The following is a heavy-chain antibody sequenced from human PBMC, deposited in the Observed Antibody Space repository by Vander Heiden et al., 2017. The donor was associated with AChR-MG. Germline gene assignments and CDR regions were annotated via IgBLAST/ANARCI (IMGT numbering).Heavy chain of an antibody. CDR1: GFPFSDYY. CDR3: ASASPIGDAFDI. J-gene: IGHJ3*02. V-gene: IGHV3-11*01. Sequence: QVQLVDSGGGLVKPGGSLRLSCPASGFPFSDYYMGGISQAPGKGLEWVSYISSSGSTIYYADSVKGRFTISRDNAKNSLYLQMNSLRAEDTAVYYCASASPIGDAFDIWGQGTMVTVSS. CDR2: ISSSGSTI.